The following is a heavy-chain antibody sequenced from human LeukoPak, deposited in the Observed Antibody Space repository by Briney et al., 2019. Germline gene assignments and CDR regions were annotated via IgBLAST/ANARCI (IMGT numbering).Heavy chain of an antibody. D-gene: IGHD6-13*01. J-gene: IGHJ5*02. V-gene: IGHV1-46*01. CDR1: GYTFTSNY. CDR2: INPSGGST. CDR3: ARGIIAAAGTDWFDP. Sequence: ASVKVSCKASGYTFTSNYMYWVRQAPGQGLEWMGIINPSGGSTSYAQKFQGRVTMTRDTSTSTVYMELSSLRSEDTAVYYCARGIIAAAGTDWFDPWGQGTLVTVSS.